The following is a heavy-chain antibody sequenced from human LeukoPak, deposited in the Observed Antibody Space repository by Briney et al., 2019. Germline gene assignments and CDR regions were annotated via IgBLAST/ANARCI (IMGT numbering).Heavy chain of an antibody. CDR3: ARHRTKRWLQTRWFDP. D-gene: IGHD5-24*01. CDR1: GGSISSYY. V-gene: IGHV4-59*01. CDR2: IYYSGST. J-gene: IGHJ5*02. Sequence: PSETLSLTCTVSGGSISSYYWSWIRQPPGKGLEWIGYIYYSGSTNYNPSLKCRVTISVDTSKNQFSLKLSSVTAADTAVYYCARHRTKRWLQTRWFDPWGQGTLVTVSS.